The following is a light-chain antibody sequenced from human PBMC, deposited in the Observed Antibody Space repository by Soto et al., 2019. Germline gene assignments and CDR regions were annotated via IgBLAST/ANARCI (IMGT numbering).Light chain of an antibody. CDR2: GAS. CDR3: QEDNTWPWT. J-gene: IGKJ1*01. CDR1: QSVNNN. V-gene: IGKV3-15*01. Sequence: ETLMTQSPATLSVSPGERATLSCRASQSVNNNLAWYQQKLGQAPRVLIYGASTRATGIPARFTGSGSGTEFILTITSLQSEDSAVYYRQEDNTWPWTFGQGTKVDIK.